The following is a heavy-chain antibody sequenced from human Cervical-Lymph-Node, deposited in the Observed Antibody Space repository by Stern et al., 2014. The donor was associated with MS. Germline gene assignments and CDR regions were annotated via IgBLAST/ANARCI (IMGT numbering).Heavy chain of an antibody. J-gene: IGHJ4*02. CDR2: IKYDGNDK. D-gene: IGHD3-16*01. CDR3: ARDRVATDFGGSDY. V-gene: IGHV3-33*01. CDR1: GFSFSSYG. Sequence: QVQLVESGGGVVQPGRSLRLSCGASGFSFSSYGMHWVRQAPGKGLEWVAAIKYDGNDKYYADSVKGRFTISRDSAKKILYLQMNSLRAEDTAVYFCARDRVATDFGGSDYWGQGTLVTVSS.